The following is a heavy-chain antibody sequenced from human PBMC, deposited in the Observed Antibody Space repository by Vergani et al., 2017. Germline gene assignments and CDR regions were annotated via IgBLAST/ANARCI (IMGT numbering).Heavy chain of an antibody. CDR3: ATYCRGGSCYMGGHNNALDV. CDR2: IYYSGSP. Sequence: QLQLQESGPGLVKPSETLSLTCTVAGGSISSSSYYWGWIRQPPGKGLEWIGRIYYSGSPYYSPSLKIRVTISVDTTKNQFSLKLSSLTAAESAVYYCATYCRGGSCYMGGHNNALDVCGQGSTVTVSS. V-gene: IGHV4-39*01. J-gene: IGHJ6*01. CDR1: GGSISSSSYY. D-gene: IGHD2-15*01.